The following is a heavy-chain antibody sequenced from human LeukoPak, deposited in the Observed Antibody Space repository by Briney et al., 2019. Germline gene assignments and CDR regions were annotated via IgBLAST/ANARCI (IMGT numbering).Heavy chain of an antibody. CDR2: ISWNSGKI. Sequence: QSGGSLRLSCAASGFTFDDYAMHWVRQAPGKGLEWVSGISWNSGKIGYADSVKGRFTISRDNAKNSLYLQTNSLRAEDTALYYCAKSTGSGSYLTLVIFDYWGQGTLVTVSS. V-gene: IGHV3-9*01. CDR3: AKSTGSGSYLTLVIFDY. CDR1: GFTFDDYA. J-gene: IGHJ4*02. D-gene: IGHD3-10*01.